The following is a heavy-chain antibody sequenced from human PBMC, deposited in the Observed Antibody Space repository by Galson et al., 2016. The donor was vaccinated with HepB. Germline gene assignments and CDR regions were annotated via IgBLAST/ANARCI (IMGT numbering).Heavy chain of an antibody. D-gene: IGHD6-19*01. Sequence: SLRLSCAASGFTFSNYAMSWVRQAPGKGLEWVSHIDGPTPNTHYADSVRGRFSIYRDNSRDTLYLRMDSLTAEDSAIYYCTTWLSHHFDYWGQGTRVTVSS. V-gene: IGHV3-23*01. CDR1: GFTFSNYA. CDR3: TTWLSHHFDY. CDR2: IDGPTPNT. J-gene: IGHJ4*02.